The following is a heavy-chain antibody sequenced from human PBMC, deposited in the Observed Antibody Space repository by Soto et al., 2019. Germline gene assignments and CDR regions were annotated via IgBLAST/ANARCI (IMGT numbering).Heavy chain of an antibody. J-gene: IGHJ4*02. CDR2: FDPEDGET. D-gene: IGHD2-15*01. V-gene: IGHV1-24*01. CDR3: ATDLVLTRQDIVVVVAAISGFVY. Sequence: ASVKVSCKVSGYTLTELSMHWVRQAPGKGLEWMGGFDPEDGETIYAQKFQGRVTMTEDTSTDTAYMELSSLRSEDTAVYYCATDLVLTRQDIVVVVAAISGFVYWGQGTLVTVSS. CDR1: GYTLTELS.